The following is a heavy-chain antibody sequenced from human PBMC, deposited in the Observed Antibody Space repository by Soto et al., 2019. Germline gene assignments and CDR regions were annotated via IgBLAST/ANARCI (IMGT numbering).Heavy chain of an antibody. J-gene: IGHJ4*02. Sequence: EVQLVESGGSLVQPGGSLRLSCAASGFTFSSYWMDWVRQAPGKGLVWVSRIKSDGSGTSYADSVKGRLTISRDNAKNTLYLQMNSLRAEDTAVYYCARGDGDYYDGNGYLGRHWGQGTLVTVSS. V-gene: IGHV3-74*01. CDR3: ARGDGDYYDGNGYLGRH. CDR1: GFTFSSYW. D-gene: IGHD3-22*01. CDR2: IKSDGSGT.